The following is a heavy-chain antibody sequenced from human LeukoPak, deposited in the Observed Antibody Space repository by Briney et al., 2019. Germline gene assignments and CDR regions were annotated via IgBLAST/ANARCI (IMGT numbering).Heavy chain of an antibody. CDR3: ARHQGAGECPFDY. D-gene: IGHD3-16*01. CDR2: INPSDGST. CDR1: GYTFTSYY. Sequence: GASVKVSCKASGYTFTSYYMHWVRQAPGQGLEWMGIINPSDGSTTYAQKFQGRVTMTRDTSTSTVYMELSSLRSEDTAVYYCARHQGAGECPFDYWGQGTLVTVSS. V-gene: IGHV1-46*01. J-gene: IGHJ4*02.